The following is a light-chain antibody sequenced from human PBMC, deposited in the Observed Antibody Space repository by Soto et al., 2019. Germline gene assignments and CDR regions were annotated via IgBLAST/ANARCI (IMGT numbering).Light chain of an antibody. V-gene: IGKV3-11*01. CDR1: QSVSSY. Sequence: EIVLTQSPATLSLSPGERATLSCMSIQSVSSYLAWYQQKPGQAPRLLIYDASNRATGIPARFSGSGSGTDFTLTISSLEPEDFAVYYCQQRSNWPPGYTFGQGTRLEIK. CDR3: QQRSNWPPGYT. J-gene: IGKJ5*01. CDR2: DAS.